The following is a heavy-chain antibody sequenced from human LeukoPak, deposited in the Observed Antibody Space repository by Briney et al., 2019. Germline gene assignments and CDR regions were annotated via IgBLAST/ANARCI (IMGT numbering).Heavy chain of an antibody. V-gene: IGHV1-2*02. CDR3: ASGAEYCGGDCYDKYYFDY. Sequence: GASVKVSCKASGYTFTGYYMHWVRQAPGQGLAWMGWINPNSCGTNYAKNFQGRVNMTRDTSISTAYMELSRLRSDDTAVYYCASGAEYCGGDCYDKYYFDYWGQGTLVTVSS. J-gene: IGHJ4*02. CDR1: GYTFTGYY. CDR2: INPNSCGT. D-gene: IGHD2-21*02.